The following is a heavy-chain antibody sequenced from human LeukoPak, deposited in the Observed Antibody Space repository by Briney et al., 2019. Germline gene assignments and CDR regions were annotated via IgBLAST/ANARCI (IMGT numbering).Heavy chain of an antibody. V-gene: IGHV4-39*01. J-gene: IGHJ4*02. Sequence: SETQSLTCTVSGGSISSGSYYWSWIRQPAGKGLEWIGRIYYSGSTYYKPSLKSRVTISVDTSKNQFSLKLTSVTAADTAVYYCGRRSRSTWNYRRGDYWGQGTLVTVSS. D-gene: IGHD1-7*01. CDR3: GRRSRSTWNYRRGDY. CDR2: IYYSGST. CDR1: GGSISSGSYY.